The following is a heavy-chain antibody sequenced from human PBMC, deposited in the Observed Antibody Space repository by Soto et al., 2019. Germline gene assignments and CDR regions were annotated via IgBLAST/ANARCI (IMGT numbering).Heavy chain of an antibody. V-gene: IGHV2-70*20. CDR1: GFSLSTSGMC. D-gene: IGHD3-22*01. Sequence: SGPTLVKSTPTLTLTCTFSGFSLSTSGMCVSWVRQPPGKALEWLALIDWDDDKYYSTSLETRLTISKDTSKNQVVLTMTNMDPVDTATYYCGRIQDYYDSSGFYYFDSWGQGTLVTVSS. CDR2: IDWDDDK. J-gene: IGHJ4*02. CDR3: GRIQDYYDSSGFYYFDS.